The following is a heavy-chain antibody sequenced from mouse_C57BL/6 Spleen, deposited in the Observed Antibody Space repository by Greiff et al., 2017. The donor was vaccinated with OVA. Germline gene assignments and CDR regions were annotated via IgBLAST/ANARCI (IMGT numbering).Heavy chain of an antibody. Sequence: VQLQQSGAELVRPGASVKLSCTASGFNIKDYYMHWVKQRPEQGLEWIGRIDPEDGDTEYAPKFQGKATMTADTSSNTAYLQLSSLTSEDTAVYYCTYYYGSSYEYFDYWGQGTTLTVSS. J-gene: IGHJ2*01. V-gene: IGHV14-1*01. CDR1: GFNIKDYY. CDR2: IDPEDGDT. D-gene: IGHD1-1*01. CDR3: TYYYGSSYEYFDY.